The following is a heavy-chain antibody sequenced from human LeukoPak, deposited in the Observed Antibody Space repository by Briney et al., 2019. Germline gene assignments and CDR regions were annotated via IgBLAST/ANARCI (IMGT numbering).Heavy chain of an antibody. V-gene: IGHV4-34*01. Sequence: SETLSLTCAVYGGSFSGYYWSWIRQPPGKGLEWIGEINLSGSTNYNPSLKSRVTISVDTSKNQFSLKLSSVTAADTAVYYCARVVVVVVAALKNWFDPWGQGTLVTVSS. CDR2: INLSGST. J-gene: IGHJ5*02. CDR1: GGSFSGYY. D-gene: IGHD2-15*01. CDR3: ARVVVVVVAALKNWFDP.